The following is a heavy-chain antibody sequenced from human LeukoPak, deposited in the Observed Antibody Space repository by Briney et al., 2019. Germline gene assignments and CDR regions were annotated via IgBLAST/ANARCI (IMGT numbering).Heavy chain of an antibody. V-gene: IGHV3-30*02. CDR3: AKDLLRDRWFGES. CDR1: GFTFSSYG. CDR2: IRYEGSSK. D-gene: IGHD3-10*01. J-gene: IGHJ5*02. Sequence: PGGSLRLSCAASGFTFSSYGMHWVRQAPDKGLEWVAFIRYEGSSKYYPDSVKGRFTISRDNSKNTLYLQMDSLRPEDTAVYYCAKDLLRDRWFGESWGQGTLVTVSS.